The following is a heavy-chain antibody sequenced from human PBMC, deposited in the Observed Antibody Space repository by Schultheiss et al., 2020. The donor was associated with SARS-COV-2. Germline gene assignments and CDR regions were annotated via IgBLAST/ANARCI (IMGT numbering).Heavy chain of an antibody. J-gene: IGHJ6*02. V-gene: IGHV3-30-3*01. CDR3: ARDQGGMDV. CDR1: GFTFSSYA. CDR2: ISYDGSNK. Sequence: GGSLRLSCAASGFTFSSYAMHWVRQAPGKGLEWVAVISYDGSNKYYADSVKGRFTISRDNSKNTLYLQMNSLRAEDTAVYYCARDQGGMDVWGQGTTVTVSS.